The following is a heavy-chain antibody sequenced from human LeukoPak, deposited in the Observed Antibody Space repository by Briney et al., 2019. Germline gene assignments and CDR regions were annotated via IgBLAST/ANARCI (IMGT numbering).Heavy chain of an antibody. J-gene: IGHJ3*02. V-gene: IGHV4-59*08. CDR3: ARQPRGTAAFDI. CDR1: GGSITSYY. D-gene: IGHD1/OR15-1a*01. Sequence: KPSETLSLTCAVSGGSITSYYWSWIRQPPGKGLEWIAYIYYSGDTNYNPSFKGRVTISVDTSKNQFSLKLSSVAAADTAIYYCARQPRGTAAFDIWGQGTMVTVSS. CDR2: IYYSGDT.